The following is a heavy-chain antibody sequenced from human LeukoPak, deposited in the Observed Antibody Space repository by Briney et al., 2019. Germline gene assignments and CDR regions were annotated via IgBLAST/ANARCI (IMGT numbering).Heavy chain of an antibody. D-gene: IGHD3-10*01. Sequence: ASVKVSCKASGYTFTGYYMHWVRQAPGQGLEWMGWINPNSGGTNYAQKFQGRVTMTRDTSISTAYMEPSRLRSDDTAVYYCARGFGRLPSYWFDPWGQGTLVTVSS. CDR2: INPNSGGT. CDR1: GYTFTGYY. V-gene: IGHV1-2*02. J-gene: IGHJ5*02. CDR3: ARGFGRLPSYWFDP.